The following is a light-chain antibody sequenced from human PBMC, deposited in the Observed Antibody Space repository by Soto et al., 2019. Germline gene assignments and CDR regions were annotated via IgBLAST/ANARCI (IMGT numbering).Light chain of an antibody. CDR1: SSNIGTNT. J-gene: IGLJ1*01. CDR2: SNN. V-gene: IGLV1-44*01. CDR3: AAWDDSGYV. Sequence: QSVLTQPPSASGTPGQRVTISCSGSSSNIGTNTVNWYQQLPGTAPKLLIYSNNQRPSGVPDRFSGSKSGTSASLAISGLQSEDEADYYCAAWDDSGYVFGTGTKLTVL.